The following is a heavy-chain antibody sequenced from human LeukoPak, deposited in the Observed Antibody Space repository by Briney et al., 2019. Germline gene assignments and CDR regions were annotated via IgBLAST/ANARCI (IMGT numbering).Heavy chain of an antibody. CDR1: GFTFSSYW. D-gene: IGHD3-22*01. J-gene: IGHJ4*02. V-gene: IGHV3-7*05. Sequence: PGGSLRLSCAASGFTFSSYWMSWVRQAPGKGLEWVANINQDGSEKYSVDSVKGRFTISRVNAKNSLYLQMNSLRAEDTAVYYCAREYYSDSSGSDYWGQGTLVTVSS. CDR3: AREYYSDSSGSDY. CDR2: INQDGSEK.